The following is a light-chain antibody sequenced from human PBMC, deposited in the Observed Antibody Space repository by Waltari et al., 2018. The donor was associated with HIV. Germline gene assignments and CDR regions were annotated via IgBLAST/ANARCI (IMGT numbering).Light chain of an antibody. CDR3: AAWDDSLNGYV. CDR1: SSNIGSNT. V-gene: IGLV1-44*01. Sequence: QSVLTQPPSASGTPGQRVTISCSGSSSNIGSNTVNWYQQLPGAAPKPLIYNNNQRPSGVPDRFSGSKSGTSASLAISGLQSEDEADYYCAAWDDSLNGYVFGTGTKVTVL. J-gene: IGLJ1*01. CDR2: NNN.